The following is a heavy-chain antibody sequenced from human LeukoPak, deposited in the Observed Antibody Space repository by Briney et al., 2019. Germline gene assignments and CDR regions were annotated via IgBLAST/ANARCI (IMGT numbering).Heavy chain of an antibody. Sequence: ASVKVSCKAANYNFTNYGITWVRQATGQGLEWMGWMNPNSGNTGYAQKFQGRVTMTRNTSISTAYMELSSLRSEDTAVYYCARVGDYGAFDIWGQGTMVTVSS. V-gene: IGHV1-8*01. J-gene: IGHJ3*02. CDR2: MNPNSGNT. D-gene: IGHD4-17*01. CDR1: NYNFTNYG. CDR3: ARVGDYGAFDI.